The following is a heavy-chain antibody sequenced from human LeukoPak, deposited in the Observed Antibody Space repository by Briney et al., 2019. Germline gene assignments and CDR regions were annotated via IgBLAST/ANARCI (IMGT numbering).Heavy chain of an antibody. V-gene: IGHV2-70*01. CDR1: GFSLLTSGMC. J-gene: IGHJ4*02. CDR3: ARISAYGDYYFDY. Sequence: RESGPALVKPTQTLTPTCTFSGFSLLTSGMCVSWIRQLPAKALEWLALIDWDDDKYYSTSLKTRLTISKDTFKNQVVLTMTNMDPVDTATYYCARISAYGDYYFDYWGQGTLVTVSS. D-gene: IGHD4-17*01. CDR2: IDWDDDK.